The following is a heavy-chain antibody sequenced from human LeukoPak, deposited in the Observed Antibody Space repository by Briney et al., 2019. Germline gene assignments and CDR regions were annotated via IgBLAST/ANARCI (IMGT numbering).Heavy chain of an antibody. D-gene: IGHD5-18*01. CDR1: GFTFSTYY. CDR3: GLQGYFDY. CDR2: ISGSGGST. V-gene: IGHV3-23*01. J-gene: IGHJ4*02. Sequence: PGGSLRLSCAASGFTFSTYYLTWVRQAPGKGLEWVSGISGSGGSTFYADSVKGRFTVSRDNSKNSLYLQMNSLRAEDTAVYYRGLQGYFDYWGQGTLVTVSS.